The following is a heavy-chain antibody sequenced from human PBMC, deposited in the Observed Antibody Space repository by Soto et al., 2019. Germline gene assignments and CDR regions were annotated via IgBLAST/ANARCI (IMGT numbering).Heavy chain of an antibody. V-gene: IGHV4-39*01. CDR2: IYYSGST. D-gene: IGHD2-15*01. CDR1: GGSISSSSYY. J-gene: IGHJ6*02. Sequence: PSETLSLTCTVSGGSISSSSYYWGWIRQPPGKGLEWIGSIYYSGSTYYNPSLKSRVTISVDTSKNQFSLKLSSVTAADTAVYYCARHRVRRVVVAATYYYGMDVWGQGTTVTVSS. CDR3: ARHRVRRVVVAATYYYGMDV.